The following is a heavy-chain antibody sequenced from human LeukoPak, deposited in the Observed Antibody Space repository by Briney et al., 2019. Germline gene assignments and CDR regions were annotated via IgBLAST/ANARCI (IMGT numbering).Heavy chain of an antibody. CDR3: ARIEFGFWSPSGYFDY. CDR1: GFTLSSNY. J-gene: IGHJ4*02. D-gene: IGHD3-3*01. Sequence: GGSLRLSCAASGFTLSSNYMSWVRQAPGKGLEWVSVIYSGGSTYYADSVKGRFTISRDNSKNTLYLQMNSLRAEDTAVYYCARIEFGFWSPSGYFDYWGQGTLVTVSS. V-gene: IGHV3-66*01. CDR2: IYSGGST.